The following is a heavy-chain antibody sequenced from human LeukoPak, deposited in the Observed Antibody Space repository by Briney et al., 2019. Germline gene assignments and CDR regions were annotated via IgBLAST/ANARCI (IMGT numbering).Heavy chain of an antibody. V-gene: IGHV3-20*04. J-gene: IGHJ4*02. CDR1: GFTFDDYG. CDR2: INWNGGST. CDR3: ARAPAYSGSYYYVY. D-gene: IGHD1-26*01. Sequence: PGGSLRLSCAASGFTFDDYGVSWVRQAPGKGLEWVSGINWNGGSTGYADSVKGRFTISRDNAKNSLYLQMNSLGAEDTALYYCARAPAYSGSYYYVYWGQGTLVTVSS.